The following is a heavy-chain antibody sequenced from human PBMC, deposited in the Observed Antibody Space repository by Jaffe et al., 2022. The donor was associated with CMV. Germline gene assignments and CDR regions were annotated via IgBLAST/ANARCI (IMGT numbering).Heavy chain of an antibody. J-gene: IGHJ6*03. CDR1: GYSFTSYW. Sequence: EVQLVQSGAEVKKPGESLRISCKGSGYSFTSYWISWVRQMPGKGLEWMGRIDPSDSYTNYSPSFQGHVTISADKSISTAYLQWSSLKASDTAMYYCARHYGDYDYYYYYMDVWGKGTTVTVSS. CDR2: IDPSDSYT. CDR3: ARHYGDYDYYYYYMDV. V-gene: IGHV5-10-1*03. D-gene: IGHD4-17*01.